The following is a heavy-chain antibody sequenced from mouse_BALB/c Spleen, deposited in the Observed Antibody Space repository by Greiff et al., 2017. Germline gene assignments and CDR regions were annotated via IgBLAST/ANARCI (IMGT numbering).Heavy chain of an antibody. CDR2: IWSGGST. Sequence: VQLQQSGPGLVQPSQSLSITCTVSGFSLTSYGVHWVRQSPGKGLEWLGVIWSGGSTDYNAAFISRLSISKDNSKSQVFLKMNSLQTDDTAMYYCARSTYDFFAYWGQGTLVTVSA. CDR3: ARSTYDFFAY. D-gene: IGHD2-4*01. CDR1: GFSLTSYG. V-gene: IGHV2-2*01. J-gene: IGHJ3*01.